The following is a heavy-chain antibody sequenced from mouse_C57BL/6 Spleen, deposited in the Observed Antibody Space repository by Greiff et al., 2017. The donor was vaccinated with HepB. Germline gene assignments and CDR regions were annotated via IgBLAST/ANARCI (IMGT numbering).Heavy chain of an antibody. D-gene: IGHD1-1*01. Sequence: EVQLQQSGAELVRPGASVKLSCTASGFNIKDDYMHWVKQRPEQGLEWIGWIDPENGDTEYASKFQGNATITADTSSNTAYLHLSSLTSEDTAVYYCTTYYGSSRAYWGQGTLVTVSA. CDR3: TTYYGSSRAY. V-gene: IGHV14-4*01. J-gene: IGHJ3*01. CDR1: GFNIKDDY. CDR2: IDPENGDT.